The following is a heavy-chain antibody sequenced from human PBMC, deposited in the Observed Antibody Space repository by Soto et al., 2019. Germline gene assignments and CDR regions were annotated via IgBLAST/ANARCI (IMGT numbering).Heavy chain of an antibody. J-gene: IGHJ6*03. CDR1: GFTFSSYA. V-gene: IGHV3-23*01. D-gene: IGHD2-15*01. CDR2: ISGSGGST. CDR3: ANSYCSGGSCYLYYYYMDV. Sequence: PAGSLRLSCAASGFTFSSYAMSWVRQAPGKGLEWVSAISGSGGSTYYADSVKGRFTISRDNSKNTLYLQMNSLRAEDTAVYYCANSYCSGGSCYLYYYYMDVWGKGTTVTVSS.